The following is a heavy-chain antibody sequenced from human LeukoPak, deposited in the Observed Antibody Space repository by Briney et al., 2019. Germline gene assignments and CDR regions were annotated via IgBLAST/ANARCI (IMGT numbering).Heavy chain of an antibody. Sequence: PGGSLRLSCAASGFTFSSYGMHWVRQAPGKGLEWVAVIWYDGSNKYYADSVKGRFTISRDNSKNTLYLQMNSLRAEDTAVYYCARDGVAYCGGDCYLYYFDYWGQGTLVTVSS. D-gene: IGHD2-21*02. J-gene: IGHJ4*02. V-gene: IGHV3-33*01. CDR1: GFTFSSYG. CDR2: IWYDGSNK. CDR3: ARDGVAYCGGDCYLYYFDY.